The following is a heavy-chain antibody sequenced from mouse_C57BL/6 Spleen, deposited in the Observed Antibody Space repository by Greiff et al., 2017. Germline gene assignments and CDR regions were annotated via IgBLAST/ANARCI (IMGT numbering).Heavy chain of an antibody. CDR1: GFTFSSYG. CDR3: ARLPPNYYGSSYWYFDV. D-gene: IGHD1-1*01. J-gene: IGHJ1*03. Sequence: EVKLQESGGDLVKPGGSLKLSCAASGFTFSSYGMSWVRQTPDKRLEWVATISSGGSYTYYPDSVKGRFTISRDNAKNTLYLQRSSLKSEDTAMYYCARLPPNYYGSSYWYFDVWGTGTTVTVSS. V-gene: IGHV5-6*01. CDR2: ISSGGSYT.